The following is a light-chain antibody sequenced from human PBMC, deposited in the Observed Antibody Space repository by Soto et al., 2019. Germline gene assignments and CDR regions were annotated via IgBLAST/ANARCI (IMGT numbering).Light chain of an antibody. J-gene: IGKJ4*01. CDR2: GAS. CDR3: QQYHSWPPLT. CDR1: QSININ. V-gene: IGKV3D-15*01. Sequence: EVLMTQSPATLSVSPGERVTLSCRASQSININLAWYQQKPGQAPRVLIYGASSRASGSPDRFSGSGSGTDFTLTISRLEHDDFAFYYCQQYHSWPPLTFGGGTRVEIK.